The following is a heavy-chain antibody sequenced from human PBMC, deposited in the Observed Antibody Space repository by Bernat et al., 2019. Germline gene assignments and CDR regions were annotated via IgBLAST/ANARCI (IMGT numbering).Heavy chain of an antibody. Sequence: QLQLVESGGGVVQPGRSLRLSCAASGFTFSSYAMHWVRQAPGKGLEWVAVISYDGSNKYYADSVKGRFTISRENSKNTLYLQMNSLRAEETAVYYCARDVSTFDYWGQGTLVTVSS. J-gene: IGHJ4*02. CDR3: ARDVSTFDY. CDR2: ISYDGSNK. D-gene: IGHD2/OR15-2a*01. CDR1: GFTFSSYA. V-gene: IGHV3-30-3*01.